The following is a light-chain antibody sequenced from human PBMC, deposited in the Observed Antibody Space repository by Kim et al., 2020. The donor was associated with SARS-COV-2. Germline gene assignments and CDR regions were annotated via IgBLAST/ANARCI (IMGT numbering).Light chain of an antibody. V-gene: IGKV1-39*01. J-gene: IGKJ1*01. CDR1: QSISSY. Sequence: ASVGDRVTVTCRVSQSISSYLSWYQQKPGKAPKLLIYAASSLQSGVPLRFSGSGSGTEYTLTISSLQPEDFATYYCQHSYTTPRTFGQGTKVDIK. CDR2: AAS. CDR3: QHSYTTPRT.